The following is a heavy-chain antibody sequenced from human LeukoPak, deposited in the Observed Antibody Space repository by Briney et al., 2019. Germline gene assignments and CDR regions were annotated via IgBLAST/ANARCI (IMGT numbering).Heavy chain of an antibody. J-gene: IGHJ4*02. V-gene: IGHV3-48*02. Sequence: GRSRRPSCATAGFKFTDDPMNWVRQAQGKGLDRVSSIRTSSGCANLAFYADSVKGRVTFSRDDAKNTLYLHMHSLRDDDTFVFQGAAGIRDAFDYWGQGILVTVSS. CDR2: IRTSSGCA. CDR3: AAGIRDAFDY. D-gene: IGHD5-24*01. CDR1: GFKFTDDP.